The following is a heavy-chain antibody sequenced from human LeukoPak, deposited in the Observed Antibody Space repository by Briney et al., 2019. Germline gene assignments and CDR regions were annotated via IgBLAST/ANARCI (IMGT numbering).Heavy chain of an antibody. CDR2: INHSGST. V-gene: IGHV4-34*01. J-gene: IGHJ4*02. CDR3: ARVPGGAVANTHFDY. Sequence: SETLSLTCAVYGGSFSGYYWSWIRQPPGKGLEWIGEINHSGSTNYNPSLKSRVTISVDTSKNQFSLKLGSVTAADTAVYYCARVPGGAVANTHFDYWGQGTLVTVSS. CDR1: GGSFSGYY. D-gene: IGHD6-19*01.